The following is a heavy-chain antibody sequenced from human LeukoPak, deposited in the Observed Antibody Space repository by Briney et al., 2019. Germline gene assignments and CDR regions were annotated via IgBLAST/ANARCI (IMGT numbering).Heavy chain of an antibody. J-gene: IGHJ4*02. D-gene: IGHD3-16*02. CDR2: IQSDSGDT. V-gene: IGHV1-2*02. CDR1: GYTFTGYH. Sequence: ASVKVSCKTTGYTFTGYHLHWVRQAPGQGLEWMAWIQSDSGDTNYAQKFQGRVTVTRDKFTRTSYIEVDRLSSDDTAVYYCARDLTGDLYTFFDYWGQGTLVTVSS. CDR3: ARDLTGDLYTFFDY.